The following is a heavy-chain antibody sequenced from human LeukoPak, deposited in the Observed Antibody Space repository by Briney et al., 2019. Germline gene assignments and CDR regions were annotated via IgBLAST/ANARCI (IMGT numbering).Heavy chain of an antibody. CDR1: GYSISSGYY. J-gene: IGHJ3*02. D-gene: IGHD3-10*01. V-gene: IGHV4-38-2*02. Sequence: SETLSLTCTVSGYSISSGYYWGWLRQPPGKGLEWIGSIYHSGSTYYNPSLKSRVTISVDTSKNEFSLKLSSVTAADTAVYYCASRDMVVNDAFDIWGQGTMVTVSS. CDR2: IYHSGST. CDR3: ASRDMVVNDAFDI.